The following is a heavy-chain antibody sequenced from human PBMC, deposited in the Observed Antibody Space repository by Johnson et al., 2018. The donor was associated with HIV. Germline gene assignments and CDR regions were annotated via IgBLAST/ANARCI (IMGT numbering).Heavy chain of an antibody. CDR3: AREHYYDSSGYWSVFDI. CDR1: GFTFSDYY. CDR2: IRYDGSDK. D-gene: IGHD3-22*01. J-gene: IGHJ3*02. V-gene: IGHV3-33*08. Sequence: QVQLVESGGGLVKPGGSLRLSCAASGFTFSDYYMSWIRQAPGKGLEWVAIIRYDGSDKYYADSVKDRFTISRDNSKNSLYLQMNSLRAEDTALYYCAREHYYDSSGYWSVFDIWGQGTMVTVSS.